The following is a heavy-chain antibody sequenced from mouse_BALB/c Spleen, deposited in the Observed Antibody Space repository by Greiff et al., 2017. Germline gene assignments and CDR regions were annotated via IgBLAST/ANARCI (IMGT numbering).Heavy chain of an antibody. J-gene: IGHJ4*01. CDR3: ARYYYGSSDGAMDY. CDR1: GFSLTSYG. Sequence: VKLVESGPGLVQPSQSLSITCTVSGFSLTSYGVHWVRQSPGKGLEWLGVIWSGGSTDYNAAFISRLSISKDNSKSQVFFTMNSRQANDTALYYCARYYYGSSDGAMDYWGQGTSVTVSS. D-gene: IGHD1-1*01. CDR2: IWSGGST. V-gene: IGHV2-2*02.